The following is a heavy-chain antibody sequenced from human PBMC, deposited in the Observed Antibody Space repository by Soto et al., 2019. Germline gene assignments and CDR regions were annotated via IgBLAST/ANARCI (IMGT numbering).Heavy chain of an antibody. CDR3: ARPDEGGYSSNHHYYYALDV. CDR2: IIPILDIT. J-gene: IGHJ6*02. CDR1: GGTFRSYS. Sequence: QVQLVQSGAEVKKPGSSVKVSCTASGGTFRSYSISWVRQAPGQGLEWMGGIIPILDITNYAQKFQGRVTITADESTSTAYTELSSLGSDDTAVYYCARPDEGGYSSNHHYYYALDVWGQGTTVTV. V-gene: IGHV1-69*01. D-gene: IGHD3-22*01.